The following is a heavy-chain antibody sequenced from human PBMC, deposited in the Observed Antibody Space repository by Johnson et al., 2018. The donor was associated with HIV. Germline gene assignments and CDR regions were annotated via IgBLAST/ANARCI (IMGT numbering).Heavy chain of an antibody. J-gene: IGHJ3*02. CDR1: GFTVSSNS. V-gene: IGHV3-66*01. Sequence: MQLVESGGALVQPGGSLRLSCAASGFTVSSNSMTWVRQAPGKGLEWVSLIYRGGSTYYADSVKGRFTISRDNSKNTLYLQMNSLRAEDTAVYYCAKDLMAARRGCDALEIWGQWTMVTVSS. CDR2: IYRGGST. CDR3: AKDLMAARRGCDALEI. D-gene: IGHD6-6*01.